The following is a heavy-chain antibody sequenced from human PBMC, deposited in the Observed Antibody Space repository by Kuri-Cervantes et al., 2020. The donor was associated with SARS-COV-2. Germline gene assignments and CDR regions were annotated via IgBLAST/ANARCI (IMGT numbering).Heavy chain of an antibody. D-gene: IGHD2-2*01. J-gene: IGHJ4*02. CDR2: VSWNGSRT. Sequence: GGSLRLSCAASGFTFSNSDMNWVHQAPGKGLEWVSGVSWNGSRTHYADSVKGRFIISRDNSRNTLYLQTNSLRAEDTAVYYCVKVNNPQAAIYYFDYWGQGTLVTVSS. CDR3: VKVNNPQAAIYYFDY. V-gene: IGHV3-35*01. CDR1: GFTFSNSD.